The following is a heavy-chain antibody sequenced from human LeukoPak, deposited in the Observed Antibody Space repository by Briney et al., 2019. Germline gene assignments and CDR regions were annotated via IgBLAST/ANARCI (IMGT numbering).Heavy chain of an antibody. CDR3: ASYYYDSSGYWVHAFDI. CDR2: ISSSGRTI. CDR1: GLTFSSYE. J-gene: IGHJ3*02. D-gene: IGHD3-22*01. Sequence: PGGSLRLSCAVSGLTFSSYEMNWVRQAPGKGLEWVSYISSSGRTIYNADSVKGRFTISRDNAKNSLYLQMNSLRAEDTAVYYCASYYYDSSGYWVHAFDIWGQGTMVTVSS. V-gene: IGHV3-48*03.